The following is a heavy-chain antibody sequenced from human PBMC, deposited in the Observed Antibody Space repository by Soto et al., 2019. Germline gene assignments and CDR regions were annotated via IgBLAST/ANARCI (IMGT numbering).Heavy chain of an antibody. CDR3: ARLGWYCSSTSCSSD. J-gene: IGHJ1*01. CDR1: GFTFSSYW. D-gene: IGHD2-2*01. V-gene: IGHV3-74*01. CDR2: INSGGSST. Sequence: EVQLVESGGGLVQPGGSLRLSCAASGFTFSSYWMHWVRHAPGKGLVWVSRINSGGSSTSYADSVKGRFTISRDNAKNTLYLQMNSLRAEETAVYYCARLGWYCSSTSCSSDWGQGTLVTVSS.